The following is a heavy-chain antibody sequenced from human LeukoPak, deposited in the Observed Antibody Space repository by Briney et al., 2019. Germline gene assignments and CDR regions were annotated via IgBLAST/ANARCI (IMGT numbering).Heavy chain of an antibody. CDR3: ASGAYTQGRMIDF. CDR2: INTDGSST. CDR1: GFTFSSYW. J-gene: IGHJ4*02. V-gene: IGHV3-74*01. Sequence: GGSLRLSCVASGFTFSSYWMHWVRQAPGKGLVWVSRINTDGSSTTYADSVRGRFTISRDNAKNTLSLEMNSLRAEGTAVYYCASGAYTQGRMIDFWGQGTLVTVSS. D-gene: IGHD5-18*01.